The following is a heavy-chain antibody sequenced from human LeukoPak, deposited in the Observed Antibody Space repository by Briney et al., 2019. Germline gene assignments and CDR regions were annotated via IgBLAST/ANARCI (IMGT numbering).Heavy chain of an antibody. CDR1: GGSINDY. CDR3: ARHFGSGSKKYYFDY. D-gene: IGHD3-10*01. CDR2: IYYTGST. Sequence: SETLSLTCTVSGGSINDYWSWIRQSPGKGLESLGYIYYTGSTNYNPSLESRVTISVDTSKNQFSLKLSSVTAADTAVYYCARHFGSGSKKYYFDYWGQGTLVTVSS. J-gene: IGHJ4*02. V-gene: IGHV4-59*01.